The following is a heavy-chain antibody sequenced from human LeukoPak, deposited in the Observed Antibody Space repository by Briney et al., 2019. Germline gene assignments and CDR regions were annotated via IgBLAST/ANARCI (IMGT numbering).Heavy chain of an antibody. CDR2: IYHSGST. CDR3: ARQSYDFWSGYFLDY. J-gene: IGHJ4*02. D-gene: IGHD3-3*01. CDR1: GYSISSGYY. V-gene: IGHV4-38-2*02. Sequence: QSSETLSLTCTVSGYSISSGYYWGWIRQPPGKGLEWIGSIYHSGSTYYNPSLKSRVTISVDTSKNQFSLKLSSVTAADTAVYYCARQSYDFWSGYFLDYWGQGTLVTVSS.